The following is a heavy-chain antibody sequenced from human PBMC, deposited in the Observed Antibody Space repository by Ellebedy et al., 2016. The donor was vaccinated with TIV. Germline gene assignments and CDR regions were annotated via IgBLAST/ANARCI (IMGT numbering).Heavy chain of an antibody. Sequence: SETLSLTCTVSGGSINSYYWSWIRQPPGKGLEWIGHIYYSGSTHYNPSLQSRVTISRDASKNQFALKLTSVTATDTAVYYCARYVSYFDTVDQIDYYFDSWGQGALVTVSS. J-gene: IGHJ4*02. CDR3: ARYVSYFDTVDQIDYYFDS. CDR1: GGSINSYY. CDR2: IYYSGST. V-gene: IGHV4-59*08. D-gene: IGHD3-9*01.